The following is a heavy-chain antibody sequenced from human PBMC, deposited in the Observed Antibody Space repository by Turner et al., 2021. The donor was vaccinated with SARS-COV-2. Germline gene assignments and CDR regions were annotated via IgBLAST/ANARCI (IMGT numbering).Heavy chain of an antibody. V-gene: IGHV3-30*18. J-gene: IGHJ4*02. CDR2: ISYDGSNK. CDR3: AKGGYSGSTFDY. Sequence: QVQLVESGGGVVQPGRSLRLSCAASGFPFSSYGTHWVRQAAGKGLEWVAVISYDGSNKYYADSVKGRFTISRDDSKNTMDLQMNSLRAEDTAVYYCAKGGYSGSTFDYWGQGTLVTVSS. CDR1: GFPFSSYG. D-gene: IGHD1-26*01.